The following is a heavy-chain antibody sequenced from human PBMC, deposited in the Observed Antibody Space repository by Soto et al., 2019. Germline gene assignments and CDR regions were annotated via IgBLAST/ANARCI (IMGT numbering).Heavy chain of an antibody. CDR1: GGSFSGYQ. D-gene: IGHD3-10*01. Sequence: QVQLQQWGAGLLKPSETLSLTCAVYGGSFSGYQWSWIRQTPGKGLEWIGEINDSGNINYNPSLKSRVTIFLDTTKKQISLKRSSVTAADSAVYYCARGLILWFGELSRRGGYYYYMDVWGKGTTVTVSS. CDR3: ARGLILWFGELSRRGGYYYYMDV. J-gene: IGHJ6*03. CDR2: INDSGNI. V-gene: IGHV4-34*01.